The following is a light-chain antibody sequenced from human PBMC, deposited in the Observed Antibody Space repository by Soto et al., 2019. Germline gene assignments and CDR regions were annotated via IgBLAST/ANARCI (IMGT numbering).Light chain of an antibody. CDR3: KQYECYSVT. Sequence: DIQMTQSPSSLSASVGDRVTITCRASQSISSWLAWYQQKPGKAPNLLIYKASSLESGVPSRFSGSGSGTEFTLNISSLQPDDFATYYCKQYECYSVTFGQATRLEIK. CDR1: QSISSW. CDR2: KAS. J-gene: IGKJ5*01. V-gene: IGKV1-5*03.